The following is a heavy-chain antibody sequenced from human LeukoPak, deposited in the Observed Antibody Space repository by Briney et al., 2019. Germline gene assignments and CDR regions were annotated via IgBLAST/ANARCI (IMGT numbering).Heavy chain of an antibody. CDR3: ARHVFPRLAVAGTGRSAWFDP. J-gene: IGHJ5*02. Sequence: SETLSLTCTVSGGSISSYYWSWIRQPPGKGLEWIGYIYYSGSTNYNPSLKSRVTTSVDTSKNQFSLKLSSVTAADTAVYYCARHVFPRLAVAGTGRSAWFDPWGQGTLVTVSS. CDR1: GGSISSYY. V-gene: IGHV4-59*08. D-gene: IGHD6-19*01. CDR2: IYYSGST.